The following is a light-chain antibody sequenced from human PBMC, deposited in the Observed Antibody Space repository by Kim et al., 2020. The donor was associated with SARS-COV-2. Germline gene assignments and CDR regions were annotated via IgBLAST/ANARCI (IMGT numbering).Light chain of an antibody. CDR3: QQYNSWWT. J-gene: IGKJ1*01. CDR2: GAS. V-gene: IGKV3-15*01. Sequence: SVSPGERATHSCRASRSVSSNLAWYQQKPGQAPRLLIYGASTRGTGIPARCSGSGYGTEFTLTISSLQSEDFAVYYCQQYNSWWTFGLGTKVDIK. CDR1: RSVSSN.